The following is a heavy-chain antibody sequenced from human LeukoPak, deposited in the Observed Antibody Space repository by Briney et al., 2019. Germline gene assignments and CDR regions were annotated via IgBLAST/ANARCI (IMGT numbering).Heavy chain of an antibody. CDR2: IKQDGSEK. D-gene: IGHD6-6*01. V-gene: IGHV3-7*01. CDR3: ARGIVARPGGFDT. CDR1: GFTFSSYW. Sequence: GGSLRLSCAASGFTFSSYWMSWVRQAPGKGLEWVANIKQDGSEKYYVDSVKGRFTISRDNVKKSLYLQMNSLRAEDTAVYYCARGIVARPGGFDTWGQGTMVTVSS. J-gene: IGHJ3*02.